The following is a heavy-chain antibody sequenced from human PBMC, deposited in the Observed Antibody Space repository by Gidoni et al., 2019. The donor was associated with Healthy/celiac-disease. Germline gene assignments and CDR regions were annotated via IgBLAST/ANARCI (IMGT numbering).Heavy chain of an antibody. Sequence: EVQLVESGGGLVKPGGSLRLSCAASGFTFSSYSMNWVRQAPGKGLEWVSSISSSSSYIYYADSVKGRFTISRDNAKNSLYLQMNSLRAEDTAVYYCARPRIGSGYYYYWGQGTLVTVSS. CDR1: GFTFSSYS. J-gene: IGHJ4*02. D-gene: IGHD3-22*01. V-gene: IGHV3-21*01. CDR3: ARPRIGSGYYYY. CDR2: ISSSSSYI.